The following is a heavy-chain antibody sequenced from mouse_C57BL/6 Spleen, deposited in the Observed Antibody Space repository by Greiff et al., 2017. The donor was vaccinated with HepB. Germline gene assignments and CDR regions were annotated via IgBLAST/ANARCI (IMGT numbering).Heavy chain of an antibody. D-gene: IGHD4-1*01. V-gene: IGHV5-6*01. CDR1: GFTFSSYG. CDR2: ISSGGSYT. CDR3: ARHGTGTGRYYFDY. Sequence: VHVKQSGGDLVKPGGSLKLSCAASGFTFSSYGMSWVRQTPDKRLEWVATISSGGSYTYYPDSVKGRFTISRDNAKNTLYLQMSSLKSEDTAMYYCARHGTGTGRYYFDYWGQGTTLTVSS. J-gene: IGHJ2*01.